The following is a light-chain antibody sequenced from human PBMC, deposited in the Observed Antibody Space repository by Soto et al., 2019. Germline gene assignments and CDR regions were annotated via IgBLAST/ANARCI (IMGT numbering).Light chain of an antibody. CDR3: QHYNSDSWT. CDR1: QSISSW. CDR2: DAS. J-gene: IGKJ1*01. V-gene: IGKV1-5*01. Sequence: IQMTQGPFTLSASVVDRVSITCRASQSISSWLAWYQQKPGKAPKLLIYDASSLESGVPSRFSGSGSGTEFTLTISSLQPDDFETYYCQHYNSDSWTFGQGTKVDIK.